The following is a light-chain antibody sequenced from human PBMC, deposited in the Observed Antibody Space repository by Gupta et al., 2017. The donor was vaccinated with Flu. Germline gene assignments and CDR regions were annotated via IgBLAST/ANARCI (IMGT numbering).Light chain of an antibody. CDR3: SSYTSSCYV. Sequence: QSALTQPASVSGSPGQSITISCTGTSSDVGGYNYVSWYQQHPGKAPKLMIYEVSNRPSGVSNLFSGSKSGNTAFLTISGLQAEDEADYYCSSYTSSCYVFGTGTKVTVL. J-gene: IGLJ1*01. V-gene: IGLV2-14*01. CDR2: EVS. CDR1: SSDVGGYNY.